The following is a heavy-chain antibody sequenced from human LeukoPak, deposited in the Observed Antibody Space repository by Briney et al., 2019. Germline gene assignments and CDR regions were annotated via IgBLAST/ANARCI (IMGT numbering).Heavy chain of an antibody. CDR3: AFDLGYCSSTSCYGGDY. Sequence: VASVKVSCKASGYTFTGYYMHWVRQAPGQGLEWMGWINPNSGGTNYAQKFQGRVTMTRDTSISTAYMELSRLRSDDTAVYYCAFDLGYCSSTSCYGGDYWGQGTLVTVSS. D-gene: IGHD2-2*01. V-gene: IGHV1-2*02. CDR1: GYTFTGYY. CDR2: INPNSGGT. J-gene: IGHJ4*02.